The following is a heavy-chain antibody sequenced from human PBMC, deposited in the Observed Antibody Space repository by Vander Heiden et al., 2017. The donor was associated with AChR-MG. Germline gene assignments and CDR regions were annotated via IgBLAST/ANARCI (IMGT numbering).Heavy chain of an antibody. V-gene: IGHV4-61*01. CDR3: ATELRPLGMDV. J-gene: IGHJ6*02. CDR1: GGSVSSGSYY. Sequence: QVQLQASGPGLVKPSETLSLTCTVSGGSVSSGSYYWSWIRQPPGKGLEWIGYIYYSGSTNYNPSLKSRVTISVDTSKNQFSLKLSSVTAADTAVYYCATELRPLGMDVWGQGTTVTVSS. D-gene: IGHD1-26*01. CDR2: IYYSGST.